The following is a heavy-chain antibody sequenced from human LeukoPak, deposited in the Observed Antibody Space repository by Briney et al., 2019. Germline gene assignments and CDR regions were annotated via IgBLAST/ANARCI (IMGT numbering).Heavy chain of an antibody. D-gene: IGHD6-13*01. CDR3: ARDAIAAAGHDAFDI. J-gene: IGHJ3*02. Sequence: GGSLRLSCAASGFTFSDYYMSWIRQAPGKGLEWVSYISSSGSTIYYADSVKGRFTISRDNAKNSLYLQMNSLRAEDTAVYYCARDAIAAAGHDAFDIWGQGTMVTVSS. CDR2: ISSSGSTI. V-gene: IGHV3-11*01. CDR1: GFTFSDYY.